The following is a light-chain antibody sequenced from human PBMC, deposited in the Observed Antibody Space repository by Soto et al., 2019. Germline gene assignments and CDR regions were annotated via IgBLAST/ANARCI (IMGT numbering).Light chain of an antibody. CDR2: DVS. CDR3: SSYTSSSTRV. J-gene: IGLJ1*01. V-gene: IGLV2-14*01. Sequence: QSVLTQPASVSGSPGQSITISCTGTSSEVGGYNCVSWYQQHPGKAPKLMIYDVSNRPSGVSNRFSGSKSGNTASLTISGLQAEDEADYYCSSYTSSSTRVFGTGTKVTVL. CDR1: SSEVGGYNC.